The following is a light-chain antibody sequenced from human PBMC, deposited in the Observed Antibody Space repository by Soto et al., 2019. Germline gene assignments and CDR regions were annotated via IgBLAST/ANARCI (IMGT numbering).Light chain of an antibody. CDR3: QQSYSTPYS. J-gene: IGKJ2*01. CDR2: LTS. V-gene: IGKV1-39*01. Sequence: DIQMTQSPSSLSASVGDRVTITCRASRSIGNYLNWYQQKPESAPKLQIYLTSSLQSGVPSRFSGSGSGTDFTLTISSLQPEDFATYYCQQSYSTPYSFGQGTKLEIK. CDR1: RSIGNY.